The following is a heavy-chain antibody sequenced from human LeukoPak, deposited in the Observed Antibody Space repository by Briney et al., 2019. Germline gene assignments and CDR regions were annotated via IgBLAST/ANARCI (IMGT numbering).Heavy chain of an antibody. V-gene: IGHV3-7*01. Sequence: PGGSLRLSCAASGFTFSSYWMSWVRQAPGKGLEWVANIKIDGSEKYYVDSVKGRFTISRDNAKNSLYLQMNSLRAEDTAVYYCARGDGDDNWLIDYWGQGTLVTVSS. CDR3: ARGDGDDNWLIDY. J-gene: IGHJ4*02. CDR1: GFTFSSYW. D-gene: IGHD1-1*01. CDR2: IKIDGSEK.